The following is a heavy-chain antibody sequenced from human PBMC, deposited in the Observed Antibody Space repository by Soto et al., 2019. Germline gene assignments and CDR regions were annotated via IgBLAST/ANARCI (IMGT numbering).Heavy chain of an antibody. CDR1: GGSISSGYYY. D-gene: IGHD3-22*01. Sequence: SETLSLTCTVSGGSISSGYYYWSWIRQPPGKGLEWIGYIYYSGSTYYNPSLKSRVTISVDTSKNQFSLKLSSVTAADTALYYCARGGFYDSSAYYYVNFAFDIWGQGTMVTVSS. V-gene: IGHV4-30-4*01. J-gene: IGHJ3*02. CDR2: IYYSGST. CDR3: ARGGFYDSSAYYYVNFAFDI.